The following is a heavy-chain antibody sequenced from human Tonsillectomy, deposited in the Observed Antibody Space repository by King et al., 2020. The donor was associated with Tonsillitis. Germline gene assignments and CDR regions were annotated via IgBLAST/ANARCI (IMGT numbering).Heavy chain of an antibody. CDR1: GVAFSSYG. CDR3: AKYLVHLAAFFAS. CDR2: ISYDETNK. V-gene: IGHV3-30*18. Sequence: QLVQSGGGVVQPGRSLRLSCAASGVAFSSYGMHWVRQAPRKGLEWGAVISYDETNKLYGDSVKGRFTLSRDNSKNTLSLQMSNLRPEDTAVYYCAKYLVHLAAFFASWGQGPLVTVPS. J-gene: IGHJ4*02. D-gene: IGHD6-25*01.